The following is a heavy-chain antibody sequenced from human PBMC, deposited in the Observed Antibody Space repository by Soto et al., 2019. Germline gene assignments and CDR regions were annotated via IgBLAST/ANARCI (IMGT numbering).Heavy chain of an antibody. Sequence: ASVKVSCKASGYTFTSYGISWVRQAPGQGLEWMGWISAYNGNTNYAQKLQGRVTMTTDTSTSTAYMELRSLRSDDTAVYYCARDPNYGSSGYHRDYWGQGTLVTVSS. CDR2: ISAYNGNT. D-gene: IGHD3-22*01. CDR3: ARDPNYGSSGYHRDY. CDR1: GYTFTSYG. J-gene: IGHJ4*02. V-gene: IGHV1-18*01.